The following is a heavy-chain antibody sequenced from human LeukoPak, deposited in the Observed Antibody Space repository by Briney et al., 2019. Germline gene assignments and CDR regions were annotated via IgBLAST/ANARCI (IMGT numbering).Heavy chain of an antibody. D-gene: IGHD3-22*01. V-gene: IGHV4-34*01. Sequence: SETLSLTCAVYGGSFSGYYWTWIRQPPGKGLEWIGEVNHSGSTHYNPSLKSRVTISVDTSKNQFSLKLSSVTAADTAVYYCATVLYYYDSSGYYYHYYYMDVWGKGTTVTVSS. CDR2: VNHSGST. CDR3: ATVLYYYDSSGYYYHYYYMDV. J-gene: IGHJ6*03. CDR1: GGSFSGYY.